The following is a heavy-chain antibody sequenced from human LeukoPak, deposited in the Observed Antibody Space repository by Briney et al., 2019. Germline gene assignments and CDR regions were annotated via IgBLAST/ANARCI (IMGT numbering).Heavy chain of an antibody. V-gene: IGHV3-30*03. Sequence: GSLRLSCAASGFTFSSYGMHWVRQAPGKGLEWVAVISYDGSNKYYADSVKGRFTISRDNSKNTLYLQMNSLKAEDTAVYYCARERTTIVSGTTIGAYWGQGTLVTVSS. J-gene: IGHJ4*02. D-gene: IGHD2/OR15-2a*01. CDR1: GFTFSSYG. CDR2: ISYDGSNK. CDR3: ARERTTIVSGTTIGAY.